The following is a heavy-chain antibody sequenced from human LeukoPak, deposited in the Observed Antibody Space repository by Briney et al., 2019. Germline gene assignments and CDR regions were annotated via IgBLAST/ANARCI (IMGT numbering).Heavy chain of an antibody. CDR2: ISSSSSYI. CDR3: ARDRMVRGEYRVYYYYMDV. V-gene: IGHV3-21*01. CDR1: GFTFSSYS. J-gene: IGHJ6*03. Sequence: GGSLRLSCAASGFTFSSYSMNWVRQAPGKGLEWVSSISSSSSYIYYADSVKGRFTISRDNAKNSLYLQMNSLRAEDTAVYYCARDRMVRGEYRVYYYYMDVWGKGTTVTVSS. D-gene: IGHD3-10*01.